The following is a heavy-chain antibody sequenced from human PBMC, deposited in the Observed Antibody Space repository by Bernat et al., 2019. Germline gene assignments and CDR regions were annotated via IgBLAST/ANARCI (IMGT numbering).Heavy chain of an antibody. J-gene: IGHJ4*02. CDR3: ARDRSSDYDPHFDY. Sequence: EVQLVESGGGLVQPGGSLRLSCAASGFTFSSYSMNWVRQAPGKGLEWVSYISSSSSTIFYADSVKGRFTISRDNAKNSLHLQMISLRAEDTAVYYCARDRSSDYDPHFDYWGQGTLVTVSS. V-gene: IGHV3-48*01. CDR2: ISSSSSTI. CDR1: GFTFSSYS. D-gene: IGHD3-22*01.